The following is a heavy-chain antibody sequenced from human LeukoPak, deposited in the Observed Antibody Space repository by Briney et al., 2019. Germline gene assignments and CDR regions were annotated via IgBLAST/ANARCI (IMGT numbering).Heavy chain of an antibody. J-gene: IGHJ2*01. CDR3: ARDQSSGWYWYFDL. V-gene: IGHV3-21*04. CDR1: GFTFSTYS. D-gene: IGHD6-19*01. CDR2: ISTNSSYI. Sequence: GGSLRLSCAASGFTFSTYSMNWVRQAPGKGLEWVSSISTNSSYIYYADSVRGRFGISRDNAKNSLYLQMNSLRSDDTAVYYCARDQSSGWYWYFDLWGRGTLVTVSS.